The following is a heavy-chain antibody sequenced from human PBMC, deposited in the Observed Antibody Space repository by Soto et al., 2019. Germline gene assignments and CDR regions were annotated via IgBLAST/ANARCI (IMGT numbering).Heavy chain of an antibody. J-gene: IGHJ4*02. V-gene: IGHV4-34*01. CDR3: ARGHPIYDFWSGYSLEYFDY. CDR1: GGSFSGYY. D-gene: IGHD3-3*01. Sequence: PSDTLSLTCAVYGGSFSGYYWSWIRQPPGKGLEWIGEINHSGSTNYNPSLKSRVTISVDTSKNQFSLKLSSVTAADTAVYYCARGHPIYDFWSGYSLEYFDYWGQGTLVTVSS. CDR2: INHSGST.